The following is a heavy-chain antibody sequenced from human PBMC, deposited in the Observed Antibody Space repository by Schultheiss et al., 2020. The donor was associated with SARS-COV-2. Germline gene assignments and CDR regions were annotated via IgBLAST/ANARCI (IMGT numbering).Heavy chain of an antibody. V-gene: IGHV4-39*01. J-gene: IGHJ6*03. CDR1: GGSISSGGYY. Sequence: SETLSLTCTVSGGSISSGGYYWGWIRQPPGKGLEWIGSIYHSGSTYNNPSLKSRVTISVDTSKNQFSLKLSSVTAADTAVYYCAGGYCSSTSCFYYYYMDVWGKGTTVTVSS. D-gene: IGHD2-2*01. CDR3: AGGYCSSTSCFYYYYMDV. CDR2: IYHSGST.